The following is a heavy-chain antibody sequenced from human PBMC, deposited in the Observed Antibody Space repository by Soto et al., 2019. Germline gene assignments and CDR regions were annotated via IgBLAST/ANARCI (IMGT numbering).Heavy chain of an antibody. CDR2: INPSGGST. CDR1: GYTFTSYY. D-gene: IGHD1-1*01. J-gene: IGHJ4*02. Sequence: ASVKVSCKASGYTFTSYYMHWVRQAPGQGLEWMGIINPSGGSTSYAQKFQGRVTMTRDASTSTVYMELSSLRSEDTAVYYCATEGLDGIDYWGQGTLVTVSS. V-gene: IGHV1-46*01. CDR3: ATEGLDGIDY.